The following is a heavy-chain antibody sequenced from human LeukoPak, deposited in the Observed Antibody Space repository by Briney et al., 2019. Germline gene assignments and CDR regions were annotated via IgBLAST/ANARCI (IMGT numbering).Heavy chain of an antibody. V-gene: IGHV4-34*01. CDR3: AMPGFCSVTTCSNWFES. CDR2: INHRGGT. CDR1: GGSFDHYY. Sequence: SETLSLTCAVYGGSFDHYYWSWIRQPPGRGLEWIGEINHRGGTTYNPSLKSRVTMSVDTSKNQFSLRLRAVTAADTAVYCCAMPGFCSVTTCSNWFESWGQGTLVTVSS. J-gene: IGHJ5*01. D-gene: IGHD2-15*01.